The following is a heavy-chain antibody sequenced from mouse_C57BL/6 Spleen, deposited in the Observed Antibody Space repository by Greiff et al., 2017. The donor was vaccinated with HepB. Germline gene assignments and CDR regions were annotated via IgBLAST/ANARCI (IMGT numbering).Heavy chain of an antibody. Sequence: EVMLVESGGGLVKPGGSLKLSCAASGFTFSSYAMSWVRQTPEKRLEWVATISDGGSYTYYPDNVKGRFTISRDNAKNNLYLQMSHLKSEDTAMYYCARVAYYYGSSPFDYWGQGTTLTVSS. D-gene: IGHD1-1*01. CDR1: GFTFSSYA. V-gene: IGHV5-4*03. J-gene: IGHJ2*01. CDR3: ARVAYYYGSSPFDY. CDR2: ISDGGSYT.